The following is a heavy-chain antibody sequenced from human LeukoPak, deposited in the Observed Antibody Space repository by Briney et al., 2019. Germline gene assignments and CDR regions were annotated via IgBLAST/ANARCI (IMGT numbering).Heavy chain of an antibody. Sequence: ASVKVSCKASGYTLTGYYMHWVRQAPGQGLEWMGWINLNSGGTNYAQKFQGWVTMTRDTSISTAYMELSRLRSDDTAVYYCARENISKYYFDYWGQGTLVTVSS. V-gene: IGHV1-2*04. D-gene: IGHD2/OR15-2a*01. CDR3: ARENISKYYFDY. J-gene: IGHJ4*02. CDR1: GYTLTGYY. CDR2: INLNSGGT.